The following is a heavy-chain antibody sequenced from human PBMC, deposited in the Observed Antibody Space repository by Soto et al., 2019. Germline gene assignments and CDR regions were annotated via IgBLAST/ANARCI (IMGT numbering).Heavy chain of an antibody. CDR2: IYHSGSP. CDR1: VGSISSGGYY. D-gene: IGHD4-17*01. V-gene: IGHV4-31*03. CDR3: ARGGHGDYTYYYYGMDV. J-gene: IGHJ6*02. Sequence: SETLSLACTVSVGSISSGGYYWSGIRQHRGKGLEWIGYIYHSGSPYYNPSLKGRVTISVDTSKNQFSLKLSSVTAADTAVYYCARGGHGDYTYYYYGMDVWGQGTTVTVSS.